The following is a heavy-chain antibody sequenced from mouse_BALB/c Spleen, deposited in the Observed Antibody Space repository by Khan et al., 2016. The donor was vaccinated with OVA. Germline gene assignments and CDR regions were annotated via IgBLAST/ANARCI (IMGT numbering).Heavy chain of an antibody. V-gene: IGHV1S81*02. CDR2: INPSNGRT. CDR1: GYTFSSYW. J-gene: IGHJ3*01. CDR3: ASSTMITTYVIC. Sequence: LQQPGAELVKPGASVQLSCKASGYTFSSYWMPWVKQRPGHGLQWTGEINPSNGRTNYNQKSKNKATLPVDLFIRTDHIQLSSLTSEDSAVYCCASSTMITTYVICWGQGTLVTVSA. D-gene: IGHD2-4*01.